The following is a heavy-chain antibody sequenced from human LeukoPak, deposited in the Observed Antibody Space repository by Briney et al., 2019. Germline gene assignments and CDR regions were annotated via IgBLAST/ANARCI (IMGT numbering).Heavy chain of an antibody. CDR3: ATTAGRGFDQ. J-gene: IGHJ4*02. Sequence: GGSLRLSCAAAGFNVSSKYMSWVRQAPGKGLEWASVIYSGGSTYYAVSVRARFIISRDNSKNTLYLQMNSLRAEDTAVYYCATTAGRGFDQWGQGTLVTVSS. D-gene: IGHD3-10*01. V-gene: IGHV3-66*01. CDR2: IYSGGST. CDR1: GFNVSSKY.